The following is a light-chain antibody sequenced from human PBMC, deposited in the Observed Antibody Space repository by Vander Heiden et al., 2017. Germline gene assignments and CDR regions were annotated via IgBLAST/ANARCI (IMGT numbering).Light chain of an antibody. J-gene: IGKJ5*01. CDR2: AAS. V-gene: IGKV1-27*01. CDR3: QKYNSAPQVT. CDR1: QGISNY. Sequence: DTHMTLSPSSLSTSVGDRVAFTCRASQGISNYLAWYQQKPGKVPKLLIYAASTLQSGVPSRFSGSGCGTDFTLTISSREPEDVAAYYCQKYNSAPQVTFGQGTRLEIK.